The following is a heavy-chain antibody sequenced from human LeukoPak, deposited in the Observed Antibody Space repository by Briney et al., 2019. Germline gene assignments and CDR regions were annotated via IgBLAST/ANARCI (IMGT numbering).Heavy chain of an antibody. CDR1: GFTVSSNY. D-gene: IGHD6-19*01. V-gene: IGHV3-53*01. CDR2: IYSGGST. Sequence: PGGSLRLSCAASGFTVSSNYMSWVRQAPGKGLEWVSVIYSGGSTYYADSVKGRFTISRDNAKNSLYLQMNSLRAEDTAVYYCARDIDSSGWYDYWGQGTLVTVSS. J-gene: IGHJ4*02. CDR3: ARDIDSSGWYDY.